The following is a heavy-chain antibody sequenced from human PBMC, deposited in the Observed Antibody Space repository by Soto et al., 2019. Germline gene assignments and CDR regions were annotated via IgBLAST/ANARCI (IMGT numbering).Heavy chain of an antibody. CDR2: IKSKTDGGTT. D-gene: IGHD3-22*01. CDR3: TSHSYYDQYW. V-gene: IGHV3-15*01. Sequence: EVQLVESGGGLVKPGGSLRLSCAASGFTFINTWMTCVRQAPGKGLEWVGRIKSKTDGGTTDYAAPVKGRFTISRDDSKNTLYLQMNSLKTEDTAIYYCTSHSYYDQYWWGQGTLVTVSS. CDR1: GFTFINTW. J-gene: IGHJ4*02.